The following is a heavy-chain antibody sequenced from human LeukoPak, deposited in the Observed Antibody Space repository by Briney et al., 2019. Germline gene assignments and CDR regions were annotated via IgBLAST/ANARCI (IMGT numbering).Heavy chain of an antibody. CDR3: ATFARSLTYYYESSGYYPFDY. Sequence: ASVKVSCKVSGYTLTELSMHWVRQAPGKGLEWMGGFDPEDGETIYAQKFQGRVTMTEDTSTDTAYMELSSLRSEDTAVYYCATFARSLTYYYESSGYYPFDYWGQGTLVTVSS. CDR1: GYTLTELS. J-gene: IGHJ4*02. D-gene: IGHD3-22*01. V-gene: IGHV1-24*01. CDR2: FDPEDGET.